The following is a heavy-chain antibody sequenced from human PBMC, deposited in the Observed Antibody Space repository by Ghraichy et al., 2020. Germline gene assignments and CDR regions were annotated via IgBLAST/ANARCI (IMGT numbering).Heavy chain of an antibody. CDR3: ARDEDYDFWTNRVTDSHYFDY. D-gene: IGHD3-3*01. CDR1: GFTFSSYW. CDR2: IKQDGSEK. J-gene: IGHJ4*02. Sequence: GGSLRLSCAASGFTFSSYWMSWVRQAPGKGLEWVANIKQDGSEKYYVDSVKGRFTISRDNAKNSLYLQMNSLRAEDTAVYYCARDEDYDFWTNRVTDSHYFDYWGQGTLVTVSS. V-gene: IGHV3-7*01.